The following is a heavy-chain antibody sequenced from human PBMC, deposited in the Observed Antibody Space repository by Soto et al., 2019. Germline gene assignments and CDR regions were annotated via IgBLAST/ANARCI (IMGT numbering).Heavy chain of an antibody. Sequence: PGGSLRLSCAASGSTFSSYGMHWVRQAPGKGLERVAVISYDGSNKYYADSVKGRFTISRDNSKNTLYLQMNSLRAEDTAVYYCAKDREEYYYDSSGYYPDDYWGQGTLVTVSS. CDR3: AKDREEYYYDSSGYYPDDY. J-gene: IGHJ4*02. D-gene: IGHD3-22*01. CDR2: ISYDGSNK. CDR1: GSTFSSYG. V-gene: IGHV3-30*18.